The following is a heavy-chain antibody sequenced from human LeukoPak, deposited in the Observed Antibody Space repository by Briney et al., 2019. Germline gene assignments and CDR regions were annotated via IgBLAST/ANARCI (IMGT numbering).Heavy chain of an antibody. V-gene: IGHV4-39*01. CDR1: GGSISSSSYY. D-gene: IGHD2-2*01. CDR3: ARHGMGRGIVVVPAALNP. J-gene: IGHJ5*02. Sequence: SETLSLTCTVSGGSISSSSYYWGWIRQPPGKGLEWIGSIYYSGSTYYNPSLKSRVTISVDTSENQFSLKLSSVTAADTAVYYCARHGMGRGIVVVPAALNPWGQGTLVTVSS. CDR2: IYYSGST.